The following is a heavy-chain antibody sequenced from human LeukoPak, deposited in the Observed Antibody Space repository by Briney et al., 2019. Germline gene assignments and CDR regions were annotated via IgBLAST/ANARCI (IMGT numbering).Heavy chain of an antibody. CDR1: GYTFTSYY. CDR2: INPSGGST. CDR3: ARDPTGDCSSTSCLNWFDP. D-gene: IGHD2-2*01. J-gene: IGHJ5*02. V-gene: IGHV1-46*03. Sequence: ASVKVSCKASGYTFTSYYMHWVRQAPGQGLEWMGIINPSGGSTSYAQKFQGRVTMTRDTSTSTVYMELSSLRPEDTAVYYCARDPTGDCSSTSCLNWFDPWGQGTLVTVSS.